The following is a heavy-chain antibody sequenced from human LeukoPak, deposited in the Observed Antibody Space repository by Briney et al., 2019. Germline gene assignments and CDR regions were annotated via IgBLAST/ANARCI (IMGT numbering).Heavy chain of an antibody. D-gene: IGHD3-22*01. V-gene: IGHV3-11*04. CDR2: ISSSGSI. CDR1: GFTFSDNY. CDR3: ARDWRDSSGKFPNDAFDI. Sequence: PGGSLRLSCAASGFTFSDNYMSWVRQAPGKGLEWVSYISSSGSIYYAASVKGRFTISRDTAKNSLYLQMNSLRAEDTAVYYCARDWRDSSGKFPNDAFDIWGQGTMVTVSS. J-gene: IGHJ3*02.